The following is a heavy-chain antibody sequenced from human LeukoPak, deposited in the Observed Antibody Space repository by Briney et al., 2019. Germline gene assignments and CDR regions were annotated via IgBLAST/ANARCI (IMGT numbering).Heavy chain of an antibody. CDR1: GGSISSSSYY. CDR2: IYYSGST. D-gene: IGHD2-2*01. Sequence: SETLSLTCTVSGGSISSSSYYWGWIRQPPGKGLEWIGSIYYSGSTYYNPSLKSRVTISVDTSKNQFSLKLSSVTAADTAVYYCARGYQLPPDYWGQGTLVTVSS. V-gene: IGHV4-39*07. J-gene: IGHJ4*02. CDR3: ARGYQLPPDY.